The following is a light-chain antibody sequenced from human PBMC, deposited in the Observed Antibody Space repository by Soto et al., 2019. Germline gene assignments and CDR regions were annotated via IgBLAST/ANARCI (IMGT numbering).Light chain of an antibody. CDR1: QSVSSSY. V-gene: IGKV3D-7*01. CDR2: GAS. J-gene: IGKJ2*01. CDR3: QQDYNLPYT. Sequence: PGERVTLSCRASQSVSSSYLTWYQQKPGQAPRLLIYGASTRATSIPARFNGSGSGTDFTLTISSLQPEDFAVYYCQQDYNLPYTFGQGTKLEIK.